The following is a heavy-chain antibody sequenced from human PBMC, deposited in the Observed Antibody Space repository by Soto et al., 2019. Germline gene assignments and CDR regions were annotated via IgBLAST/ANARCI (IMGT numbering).Heavy chain of an antibody. J-gene: IGHJ5*02. CDR1: GYTFTSYG. CDR2: ISAYNGNT. Sequence: ASVKVSCKASGYTFTSYGISWVRQAPGQGLEWMGWISAYNGNTNYAQKLQGRVTMTTDTSTSTAYMELRSLRSDDTAVYYCARDSVAVAGTNWFDPWGQGTLVTVSS. V-gene: IGHV1-18*04. D-gene: IGHD6-19*01. CDR3: ARDSVAVAGTNWFDP.